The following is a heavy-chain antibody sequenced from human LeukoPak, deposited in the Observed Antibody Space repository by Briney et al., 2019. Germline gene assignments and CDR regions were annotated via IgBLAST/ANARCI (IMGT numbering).Heavy chain of an antibody. CDR1: GGSISSSNW. V-gene: IGHV4-4*02. Sequence: PSETLSLTCAVSGGSISSSNWWSWVRQPPGKGLEWIGEIYHSGSTNYNPSLKSRVTISVDKSKNQFSLKLSSVTAADTAVYYCARGLGYYVWGSYRHDYFDYWGQGTLVTVSS. J-gene: IGHJ4*02. D-gene: IGHD3-16*02. CDR2: IYHSGST. CDR3: ARGLGYYVWGSYRHDYFDY.